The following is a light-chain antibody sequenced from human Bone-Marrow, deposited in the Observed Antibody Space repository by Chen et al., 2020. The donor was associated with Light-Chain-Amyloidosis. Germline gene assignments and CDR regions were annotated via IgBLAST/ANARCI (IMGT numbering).Light chain of an antibody. Sequence: SYELTQPPSVSVSPGQTARITCSGDDLPTKYAYWYHQKPGQAPVLVIHRDTERPSGISERFYGSSSGTTATLTISGVQAEDEADYHCQSADSSGTYEVIFGGGTKLTVL. CDR2: RDT. V-gene: IGLV3-25*03. CDR1: DLPTKY. J-gene: IGLJ2*01. CDR3: QSADSSGTYEVI.